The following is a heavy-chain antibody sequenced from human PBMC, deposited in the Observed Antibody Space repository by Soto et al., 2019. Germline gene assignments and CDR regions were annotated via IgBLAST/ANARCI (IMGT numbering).Heavy chain of an antibody. CDR1: GFTFDDYT. J-gene: IGHJ6*02. CDR2: ISWDGGST. Sequence: GGSLILSCAASGFTFDDYTMHWVRQAPGKGLEWVSLISWDGGSTYYADSVKGRFTISRDNSKNSLYLQMNSLRTEDTALYYCAKAMVGASYYYYYYGMDVWGQGTTVTVSS. V-gene: IGHV3-43*01. D-gene: IGHD2-15*01. CDR3: AKAMVGASYYYYYYGMDV.